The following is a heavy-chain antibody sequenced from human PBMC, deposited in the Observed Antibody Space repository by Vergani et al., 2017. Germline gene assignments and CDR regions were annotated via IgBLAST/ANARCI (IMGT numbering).Heavy chain of an antibody. CDR2: ISGSGGST. Sequence: EVQLLESGGGLVQPGGSLSLSCAASGFTFSSYALSWVRQAPGRGLEWFSAISGSGGSTYYAGSVKGRFTSSRDNSKNTRCRQMNSLRAEDSAVYYCAIVTAGSYWGQGTLVTVSS. V-gene: IGHV3-23*01. CDR1: GFTFSSYA. CDR3: AIVTAGSY. J-gene: IGHJ4*02. D-gene: IGHD2-21*02.